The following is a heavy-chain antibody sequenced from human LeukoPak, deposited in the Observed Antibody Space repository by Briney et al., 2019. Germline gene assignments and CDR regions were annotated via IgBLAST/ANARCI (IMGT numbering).Heavy chain of an antibody. CDR3: ARSYDYIWGGDGMDV. CDR2: IIGSGGGT. V-gene: IGHV3-23*01. D-gene: IGHD3-16*01. CDR1: GFTVSSNY. J-gene: IGHJ6*02. Sequence: PGGSLRLSCAASGFTVSSNYMSWVRQAPGKGLEWVSTIIGSGGGTYYADSVKGRFTISRDNSKNTLYLQINSLRAEDMAVYFCARSYDYIWGGDGMDVWGQGATVTVSS.